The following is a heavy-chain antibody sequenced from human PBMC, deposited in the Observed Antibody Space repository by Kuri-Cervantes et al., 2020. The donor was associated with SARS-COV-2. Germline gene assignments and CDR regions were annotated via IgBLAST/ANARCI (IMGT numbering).Heavy chain of an antibody. CDR1: GYTLTELS. Sequence: ASVKVSCKVSGYTLTELSMHWVRQAPGKGLEWMGGFDPEDGETIYAQKFQGRVTITADESTSTAYMELSSLRSEDTAVYYCARDRSSMDGDGYNGVISGFDYWGQGNLVNVSS. J-gene: IGHJ4*02. CDR3: ARDRSSMDGDGYNGVISGFDY. V-gene: IGHV1-24*01. D-gene: IGHD5-24*01. CDR2: FDPEDGET.